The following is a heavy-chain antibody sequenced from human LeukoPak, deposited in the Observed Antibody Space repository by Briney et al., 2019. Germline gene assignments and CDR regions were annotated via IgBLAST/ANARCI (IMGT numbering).Heavy chain of an antibody. CDR1: GGSFSGYY. Sequence: SETLSLTCAVYGGSFSGYYWSWIRQPPGKGLEWIGEINHSGSTNYNPSLKSRVTISVDTSKNQFSLKRSSVTAADTAVYYCARHFLMRLPEYFDYWGQGTLVTASS. D-gene: IGHD3-3*02. V-gene: IGHV4-34*01. CDR3: ARHFLMRLPEYFDY. CDR2: INHSGST. J-gene: IGHJ4*02.